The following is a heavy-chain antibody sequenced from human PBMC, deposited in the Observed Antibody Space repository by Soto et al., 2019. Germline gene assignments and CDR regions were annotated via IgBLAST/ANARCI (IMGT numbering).Heavy chain of an antibody. CDR1: GGPFSSYA. D-gene: IGHD2-2*01. CDR3: ARSQGSRTSLEIYYYYYYGMDV. V-gene: IGHV1-69*01. J-gene: IGHJ6*02. Sequence: QVQLVQSGAEVKKPGSSVKVSCKASGGPFSSYAISWVRQAPGQGLEWMGGIIPISETTNYAQKFPGRVMITADESKRTAYMELSSLRSEDTAVYYCARSQGSRTSLEIYYYYYYGMDVWGQGTTVTVS. CDR2: IIPISETT.